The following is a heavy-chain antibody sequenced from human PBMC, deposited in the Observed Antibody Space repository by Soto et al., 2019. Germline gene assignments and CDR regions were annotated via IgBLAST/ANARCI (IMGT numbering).Heavy chain of an antibody. J-gene: IGHJ6*04. D-gene: IGHD3-9*01. Sequence: VGSLRLSCTASVFLFSTYAMHWVRHSPGKGLEWVAVMSNDGSSTYYADSVKGRFTISRDNSKYTLYLQMNSLRPDDTAVYYCARPGSGYDVLTGYYFYYYHAMDVWGEGTTVTVSS. CDR2: MSNDGSST. V-gene: IGHV3-30-3*01. CDR3: ARPGSGYDVLTGYYFYYYHAMDV. CDR1: VFLFSTYA.